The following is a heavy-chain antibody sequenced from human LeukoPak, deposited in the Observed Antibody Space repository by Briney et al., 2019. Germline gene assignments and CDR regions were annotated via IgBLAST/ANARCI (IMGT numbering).Heavy chain of an antibody. Sequence: GASLRLSCAASGFTFSNYAMSWVRQAPGKGLEWVSAITGSGGNTYYADSVKGRFTISRDNSKSTVFLQMNSLRAEDTAVYYCAKWGDYDVLTGYYVSDYWGQGTLVTVSS. J-gene: IGHJ4*02. D-gene: IGHD3-9*01. CDR3: AKWGDYDVLTGYYVSDY. CDR2: ITGSGGNT. V-gene: IGHV3-23*01. CDR1: GFTFSNYA.